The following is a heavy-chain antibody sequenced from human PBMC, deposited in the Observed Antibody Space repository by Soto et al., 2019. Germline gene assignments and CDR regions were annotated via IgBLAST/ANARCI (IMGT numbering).Heavy chain of an antibody. J-gene: IGHJ4*02. Sequence: QVQLQESGPGLVKPSETLSLTCTVSGGSITSYYWNWIRQPPGKGLEWIGYIYSSGSTNYNPSLRGRVSMPLDTSKHQVSLNVTSVTAADTAVYYCAATPRYWGQGRLVTVSS. D-gene: IGHD2-15*01. V-gene: IGHV4-59*01. CDR3: AATPRY. CDR2: IYSSGST. CDR1: GGSITSYY.